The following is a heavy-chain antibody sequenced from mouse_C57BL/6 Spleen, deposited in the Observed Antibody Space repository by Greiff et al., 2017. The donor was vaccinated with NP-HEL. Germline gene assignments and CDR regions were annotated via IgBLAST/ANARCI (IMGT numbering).Heavy chain of an antibody. J-gene: IGHJ3*01. V-gene: IGHV1-64*01. D-gene: IGHD1-1*01. CDR1: GYTFTSYW. CDR2: IHPNSGST. Sequence: QVQLKQSGAELVKPGASVKLSCKASGYTFTSYWMHWVKQRPGQGLEWIGMIHPNSGSTNYNEKFKSKATLTVDKSSSTAYMQLSSLTSEDSAVYYCARNYGSSYEGFAYWGQGTLVTVSA. CDR3: ARNYGSSYEGFAY.